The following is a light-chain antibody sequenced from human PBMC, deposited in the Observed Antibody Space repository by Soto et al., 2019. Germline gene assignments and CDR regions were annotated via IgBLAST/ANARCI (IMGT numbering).Light chain of an antibody. J-gene: IGKJ1*01. Sequence: ETVLTQSPGTLSLSPGERATLSCRASQTVNGNSLGWYQQKPGQAPRLLIYDTSSRATDIPDRFSGSGSGTDFTLTISRLEPEDFAVYYCQQCGSLPGTFGQGTRVDIK. CDR3: QQCGSLPGT. CDR2: DTS. CDR1: QTVNGNS. V-gene: IGKV3-20*01.